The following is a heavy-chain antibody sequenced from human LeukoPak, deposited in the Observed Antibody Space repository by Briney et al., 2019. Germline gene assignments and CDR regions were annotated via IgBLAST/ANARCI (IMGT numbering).Heavy chain of an antibody. Sequence: GGSLRLSCAASGFTLSSYSMNWVRQAPGKGLEWVSYVSSSSSTIYYADSVKGRFTISRDNAKNSLYLQMNSLRAEDTAVYYCARGGHGDYFDYWGQGTLVTVSS. V-gene: IGHV3-48*01. J-gene: IGHJ4*02. D-gene: IGHD4-17*01. CDR3: ARGGHGDYFDY. CDR1: GFTLSSYS. CDR2: VSSSSSTI.